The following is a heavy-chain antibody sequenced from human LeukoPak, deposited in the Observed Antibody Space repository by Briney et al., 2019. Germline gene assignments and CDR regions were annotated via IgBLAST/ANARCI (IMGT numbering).Heavy chain of an antibody. CDR3: ARDKLIRSGYWGSRVDSGY. CDR1: GYTLTGYY. CDR2: INPNSGGT. D-gene: IGHD7-27*01. V-gene: IGHV1-2*02. Sequence: ASVKVSCKASGYTLTGYYMHWVRQAPGQGLEWMGWINPNSGGTNYAQKFQGRVTMTRDTSISTAYMELSRLRSDDTAVYYCARDKLIRSGYWGSRVDSGYWGQGTLVTVSS. J-gene: IGHJ4*02.